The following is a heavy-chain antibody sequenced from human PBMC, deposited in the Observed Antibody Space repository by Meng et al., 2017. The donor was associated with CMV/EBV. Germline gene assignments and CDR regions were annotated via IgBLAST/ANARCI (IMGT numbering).Heavy chain of an antibody. V-gene: IGHV3-30*02. Sequence: GGSLRLSCAASGFTFSSYGMHWVRQAPGKGLEWVAFIRYDGSNKYYADSVKGRFTISRDNSKNTLYLQMNSLRSEDTAVYYCAKNFLMQGSGWYDSHGRDYYYGMDVWGQGTTVTVSS. D-gene: IGHD6-19*01. CDR2: IRYDGSNK. CDR3: AKNFLMQGSGWYDSHGRDYYYGMDV. CDR1: GFTFSSYG. J-gene: IGHJ6*02.